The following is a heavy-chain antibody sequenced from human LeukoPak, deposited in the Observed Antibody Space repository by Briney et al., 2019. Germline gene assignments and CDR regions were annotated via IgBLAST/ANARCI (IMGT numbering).Heavy chain of an antibody. CDR1: GGSISSGGYY. Sequence: SQTLSLTCTVSGGSISSGGYYWRWIRQHPGKGLEWIGYIYYSGSTYYNPSLKSRVTISVDTSKNQFSLKLSSVTAADTAVYYCARLGYYDSSGYDYWGQGTLVTVSS. CDR2: IYYSGST. D-gene: IGHD3-22*01. V-gene: IGHV4-31*03. J-gene: IGHJ4*02. CDR3: ARLGYYDSSGYDY.